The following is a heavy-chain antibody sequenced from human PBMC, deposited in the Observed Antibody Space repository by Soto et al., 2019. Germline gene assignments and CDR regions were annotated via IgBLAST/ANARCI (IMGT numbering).Heavy chain of an antibody. CDR2: IYYSGST. Sequence: SETLSLTCTVSGGSISSYYWSWIRQPPGKGLEWIGYIYYSGSTNYNPSLKSRVTISVDTSKNQFSLKLSSVTAADTAVYYCASTLAVARDMSAFDIWGQGTMVTVSS. V-gene: IGHV4-59*08. J-gene: IGHJ3*02. CDR1: GGSISSYY. D-gene: IGHD6-19*01. CDR3: ASTLAVARDMSAFDI.